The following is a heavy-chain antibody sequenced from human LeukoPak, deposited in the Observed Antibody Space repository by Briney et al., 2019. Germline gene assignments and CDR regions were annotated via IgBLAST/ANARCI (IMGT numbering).Heavy chain of an antibody. V-gene: IGHV4-59*01. J-gene: IGHJ4*02. CDR2: IYYSGST. D-gene: IGHD1-7*01. CDR1: GGSISSYY. CDR3: ARRYNWNYSIDY. Sequence: SETLSLTCTVSGGSISSYYWSWIRQPPGKGLEWIGYIYYSGSTNYNPSLKSRVTISVDTSKNQFSLKLSSVTAADTAVYYCARRYNWNYSIDYWGQGTLVTVSS.